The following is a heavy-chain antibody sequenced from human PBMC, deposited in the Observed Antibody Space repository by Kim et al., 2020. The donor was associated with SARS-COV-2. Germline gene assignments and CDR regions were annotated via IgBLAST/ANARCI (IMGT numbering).Heavy chain of an antibody. Sequence: ASVKVSCKASGYTFTSYYMHWVRQAPGQGLEWMGIINPSGGSTSYAQKFQGRVTMTRDTSTITVYMELSSLRSEDTAVYYCARDLRGSGYCSSTSCYSHYYYGMDVWGQGTTVTVSS. V-gene: IGHV1-46*01. D-gene: IGHD2-2*01. J-gene: IGHJ6*02. CDR3: ARDLRGSGYCSSTSCYSHYYYGMDV. CDR1: GYTFTSYY. CDR2: INPSGGST.